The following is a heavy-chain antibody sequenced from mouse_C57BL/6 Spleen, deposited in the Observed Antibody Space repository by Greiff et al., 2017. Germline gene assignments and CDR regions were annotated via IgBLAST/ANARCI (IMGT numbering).Heavy chain of an antibody. CDR2: ISSGGSTI. J-gene: IGHJ3*01. CDR1: GFTFSDYG. V-gene: IGHV5-17*01. D-gene: IGHD3-2*02. CDR3: GRPAQLRRPAWFAY. Sequence: EVKLVESGGGLVKPGGSLKLSCAASGFTFSDYGMHWVRQAPEKGLEWVAYISSGGSTIYYADTVKGRFTLSRDNAKNTLFLRMTSLRSEDKAMYYCGRPAQLRRPAWFAYWGQGTLVTVSA.